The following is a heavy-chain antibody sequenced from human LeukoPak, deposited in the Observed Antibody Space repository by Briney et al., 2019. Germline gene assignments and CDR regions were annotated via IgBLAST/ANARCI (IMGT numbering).Heavy chain of an antibody. D-gene: IGHD3-10*01. J-gene: IGHJ4*02. CDR1: GFTFSSYW. CDR3: ARVYYGSGSYHLDC. CDR2: MKQDGSEK. Sequence: GGSLRLSCAASGFTFSSYWMSWVRQAPAKGLEWVANMKQDGSEKYYVDSVKGRFTISRDNAKNSLYLQMNSLRAEDTAVYYCARVYYGSGSYHLDCWGQGTLVTVSS. V-gene: IGHV3-7*01.